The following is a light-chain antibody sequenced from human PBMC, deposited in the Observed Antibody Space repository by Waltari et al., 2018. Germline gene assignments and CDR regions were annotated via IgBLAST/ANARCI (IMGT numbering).Light chain of an antibody. CDR2: DDD. V-gene: IGLV3-21*02. CDR3: QVWDSTSDHWV. Sequence: SYVLTQPPSVSVAPGQTARITCGGNNIGSKSVHWYQQKPGQAPGLVVYDDDDRPSGIPERFSGSNSGNTATLTINRVEAGDEADYYCQVWDSTSDHWVFGGGTKVTVL. J-gene: IGLJ3*02. CDR1: NIGSKS.